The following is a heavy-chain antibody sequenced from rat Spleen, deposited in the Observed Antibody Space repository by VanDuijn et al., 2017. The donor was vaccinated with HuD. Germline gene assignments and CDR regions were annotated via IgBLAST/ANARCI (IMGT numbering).Heavy chain of an antibody. Sequence: EVQLVESGGGLVQPGRSMKLSCAASGFTFSNYYMAWVRQAPTKGLEWVASISTGGGNTYYRDSVKGRFTISRDNTKSTLYLQMNSLRSEDTATYYCARPHSSHYVMDAWGQGASVTVSS. CDR1: GFTFSNYY. V-gene: IGHV5-25*01. CDR3: ARPHSSHYVMDA. CDR2: ISTGGGNT. J-gene: IGHJ4*01. D-gene: IGHD1-8*01.